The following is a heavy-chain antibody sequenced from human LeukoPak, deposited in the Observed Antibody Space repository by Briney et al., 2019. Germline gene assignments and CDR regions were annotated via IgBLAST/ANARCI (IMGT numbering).Heavy chain of an antibody. V-gene: IGHV3-33*01. CDR2: IWYDGSNK. CDR3: ARDPSSGYYDY. D-gene: IGHD3-22*01. CDR1: GFTFSSYG. Sequence: GGSLRLSCAASGFTFSSYGMHWVRQAPGKGLEWVAVIWYDGSNKHYADSVKGRFTISRDNSKNTLYLQMSSLRAEDTAVYYCARDPSSGYYDYWGQGTLVTVSS. J-gene: IGHJ4*02.